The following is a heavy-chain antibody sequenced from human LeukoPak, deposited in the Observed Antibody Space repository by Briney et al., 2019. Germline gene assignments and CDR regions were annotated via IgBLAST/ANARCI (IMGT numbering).Heavy chain of an antibody. V-gene: IGHV3-30*03. Sequence: GGSLRLSCAASGFTFSSYGMHWVRQAPGKGLEWVAVISYDGSNKYYADSVKGRFTISRDNSKNTLYLQMNSLRAEDTAVYYCCVAAAGSGAFDIWGQGTMVTVSS. CDR1: GFTFSSYG. CDR2: ISYDGSNK. CDR3: CVAAAGSGAFDI. J-gene: IGHJ3*02. D-gene: IGHD6-13*01.